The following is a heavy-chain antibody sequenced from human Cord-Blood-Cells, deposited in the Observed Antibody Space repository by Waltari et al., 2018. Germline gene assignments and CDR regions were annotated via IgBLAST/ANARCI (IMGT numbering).Heavy chain of an antibody. CDR3: ARDLTPNTLGYCSGGSCYYYYYGMDV. V-gene: IGHV1-3*01. CDR2: TNAGNGNT. Sequence: QVQLVQSGAAVTKPGASVKVSCKASGYTFTSYAMHWVRQAPGQRLEWMGWTNAGNGNTKYSQKFQGRVTITRDTSASTAYMELSSLRSEDTAVYYCARDLTPNTLGYCSGGSCYYYYYGMDVWGQGTTVTVSS. CDR1: GYTFTSYA. J-gene: IGHJ6*02. D-gene: IGHD2-15*01.